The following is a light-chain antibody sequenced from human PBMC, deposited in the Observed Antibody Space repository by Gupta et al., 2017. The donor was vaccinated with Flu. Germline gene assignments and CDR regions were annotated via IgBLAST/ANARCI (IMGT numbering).Light chain of an antibody. J-gene: IGLJ2*01. CDR2: KVK. CDR3: CSYGGSKF. V-gene: IGLV2-8*01. Sequence: TGSSSGIGGYNYVSWHHQHQGKDPKLKIYKVKKRASGVPDRVSGSRYGNTPSLTVSELLAEDEADYYCCSYGGSKFFGGGTKLTVL. CDR1: SSGIGGYNY.